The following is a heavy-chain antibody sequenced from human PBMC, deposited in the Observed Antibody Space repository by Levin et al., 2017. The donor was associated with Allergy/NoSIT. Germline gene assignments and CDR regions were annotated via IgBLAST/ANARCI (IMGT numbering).Heavy chain of an antibody. J-gene: IGHJ4*02. D-gene: IGHD6-19*01. V-gene: IGHV3-33*01. CDR2: IWYDGSNK. Sequence: GGSLRLSCAASGFTFSSYGMHWVRQAPGKGLEWVAVIWYDGSNKYYADSVKGRFTISRDNSKNTLYLQMNSLRAEDTAVYYCARAEGGRVAVAGTSFDYWGQGTLVTVSS. CDR3: ARAEGGRVAVAGTSFDY. CDR1: GFTFSSYG.